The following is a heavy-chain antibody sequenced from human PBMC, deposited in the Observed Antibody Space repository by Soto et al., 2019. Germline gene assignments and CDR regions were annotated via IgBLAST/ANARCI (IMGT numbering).Heavy chain of an antibody. CDR3: ARQAEVVPAFYYYLDV. D-gene: IGHD2-2*01. J-gene: IGHJ6*03. V-gene: IGHV4-59*01. CDR2: IYYSGST. CDR1: GGSISSYY. Sequence: SETLSLTCTVSGGSISSYYWSWIRQPPGKGLEWIGYIYYSGSTNYNPSLKSRVTISVDTSKNQFSLKLSSVTAADTAVYYCARQAEVVPAFYYYLDVWCKGITVTVSS.